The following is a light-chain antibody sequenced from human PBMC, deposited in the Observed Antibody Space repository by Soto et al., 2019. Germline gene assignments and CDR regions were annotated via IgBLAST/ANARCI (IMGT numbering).Light chain of an antibody. J-gene: IGKJ2*01. CDR2: AAS. V-gene: IGKV1-9*01. CDR1: QGISSH. Sequence: DIQLTQSPSILSASVGDRVTITCRASQGISSHSLAWYQQKPGKAPKLLIYAASTLQSGVPSRFSDSGSGTEFTLTISSLEPEDFAVYYCQQRSNWPPYTFGQGTKLEIK. CDR3: QQRSNWPPYT.